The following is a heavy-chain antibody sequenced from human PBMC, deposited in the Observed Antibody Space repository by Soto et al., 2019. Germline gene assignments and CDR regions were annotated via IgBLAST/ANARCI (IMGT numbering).Heavy chain of an antibody. D-gene: IGHD4-17*01. J-gene: IGHJ4*02. CDR3: ARRAAYGDYSDN. CDR2: LYYGGST. CDR1: GASISSSGYY. V-gene: IGHV4-39*01. Sequence: QLQLQESGPGLVKPSETLSLTCTVSGASISSSGYYWGWIRQPPGKGLEWIGRLYYGGSTYYNPSLKSRVTISVDTSKKQSSLRLSSVTAADTAVYYCARRAAYGDYSDNWGQGTQVTVSS.